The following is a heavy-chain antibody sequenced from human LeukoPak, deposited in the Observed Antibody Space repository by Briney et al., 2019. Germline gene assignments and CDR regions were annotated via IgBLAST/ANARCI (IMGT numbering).Heavy chain of an antibody. CDR1: GFTFSSYW. CDR2: IRYDGSNK. J-gene: IGHJ4*02. Sequence: GGSLRLSCAASGFTFSSYWMSWVRQAPGKGLEWVAFIRYDGSNKYYADSVKGRFTISRDNSKNTLYLQMNSLRVEDTALYYCAKDRAYGQFLWGNDYWGQGTLVTVSS. D-gene: IGHD2-21*01. CDR3: AKDRAYGQFLWGNDY. V-gene: IGHV3-30*02.